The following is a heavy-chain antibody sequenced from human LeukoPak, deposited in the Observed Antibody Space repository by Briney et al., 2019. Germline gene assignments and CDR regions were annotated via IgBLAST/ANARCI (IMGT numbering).Heavy chain of an antibody. J-gene: IGHJ4*02. CDR3: ASNSCYTSTCHFDY. D-gene: IGHD2-2*02. V-gene: IGHV4-59*01. Sequence: PSETLPLTCTVSGGSINSYYWGWIRQPPEKGLEWIGYIYYSGSTTYNPSLKGRVTISVDTSKNQFSLKLSSVTAADTAVYYCASNSCYTSTCHFDYWGQGTLVTVSS. CDR2: IYYSGST. CDR1: GGSINSYY.